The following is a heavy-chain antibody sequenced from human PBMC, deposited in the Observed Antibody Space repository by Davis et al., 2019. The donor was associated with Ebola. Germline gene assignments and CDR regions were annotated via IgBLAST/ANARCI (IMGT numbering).Heavy chain of an antibody. D-gene: IGHD2-2*02. CDR3: ARVVVVPAAIGVIYYYGMDV. CDR2: IYYSGST. V-gene: IGHV4-31*11. Sequence: PSETLSLTCAVYGGSFSGYYWSWIRQHPGKGLEWIGYIYYSGSTYYNPSLKSRVTISVDTSKNQFSLKLSSVTAADTAVYYCARVVVVPAAIGVIYYYGMDVWGQGTTVTVSS. J-gene: IGHJ6*02. CDR1: GGSFSGYY.